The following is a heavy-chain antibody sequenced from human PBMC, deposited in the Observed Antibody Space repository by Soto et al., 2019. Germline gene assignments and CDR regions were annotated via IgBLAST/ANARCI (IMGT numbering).Heavy chain of an antibody. CDR3: AKGHDFWSSFTY. J-gene: IGHJ4*02. V-gene: IGHV3-23*01. Sequence: EVQLLESGGGLVQPGGSLRLSCAASGFTFSSYAMSWVRQAPGKGLEWVSAISGSGGSTYYADSVKGRFTISRDNSKNTLYLQMNSLRAEHTAVYYCAKGHDFWSSFTYWGQGTLVTVSS. CDR1: GFTFSSYA. CDR2: ISGSGGST. D-gene: IGHD3-3*01.